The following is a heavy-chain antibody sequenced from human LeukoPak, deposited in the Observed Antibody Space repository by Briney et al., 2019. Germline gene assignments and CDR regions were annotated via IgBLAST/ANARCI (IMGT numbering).Heavy chain of an antibody. CDR3: AREAAMVMAGMDV. CDR1: GYTFTSYG. V-gene: IGHV1-18*01. J-gene: IGHJ6*02. Sequence: AAVRVSFKASGYTFTSYGISWGRQAPGQGGERGGWISAYNGNTNYAQKLQGRVTMTTDTSTSTAYMELRSLRSDDTAVYYCAREAAMVMAGMDVWGQGTTVTVSS. CDR2: ISAYNGNT. D-gene: IGHD5-18*01.